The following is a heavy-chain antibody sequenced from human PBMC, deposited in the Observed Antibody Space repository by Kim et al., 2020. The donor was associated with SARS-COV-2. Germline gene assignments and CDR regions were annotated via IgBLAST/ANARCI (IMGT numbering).Heavy chain of an antibody. CDR3: AKEGTPAAKYGMDV. Sequence: YAASVKDRLTISRDTATNTLYLQMTSLRAKETAVYYCAKEGTPAAKYGMDVWGQGTTVTVSS. V-gene: IGHV3-23*01. J-gene: IGHJ6*02. D-gene: IGHD2-2*01.